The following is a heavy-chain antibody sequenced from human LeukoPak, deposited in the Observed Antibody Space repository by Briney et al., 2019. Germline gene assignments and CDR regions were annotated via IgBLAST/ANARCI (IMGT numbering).Heavy chain of an antibody. CDR2: ISGGGGST. D-gene: IGHD6-13*01. J-gene: IGHJ1*01. CDR1: GFTFSSYA. V-gene: IGHV3-23*01. Sequence: GGSLRLSCAASGFTFSSYAMSWVRQAPGKGLEWVSAISGGGGSTYYADSVKGRFTISRDNSKNTLYLQMNSLRAEDTAVYYCAKSPSSRYLEYFQHWGQGTLVTVSS. CDR3: AKSPSSRYLEYFQH.